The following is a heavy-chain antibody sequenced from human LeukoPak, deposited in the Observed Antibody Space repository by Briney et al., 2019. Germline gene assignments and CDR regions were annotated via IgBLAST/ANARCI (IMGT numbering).Heavy chain of an antibody. V-gene: IGHV3-23*01. CDR2: ISGSGGST. CDR1: GFTFSSYA. D-gene: IGHD1-26*01. Sequence: GGSLRLSCAASGFTFSSYAMSWVRQAPGKGLEWVSAISGSGGSTYYADSVKGRFTISRDNSKNTLYLQMNSLRAEDTAVYYSAKSPAGKVPNYYYGMDVWGQGTTVTVSS. J-gene: IGHJ6*02. CDR3: AKSPAGKVPNYYYGMDV.